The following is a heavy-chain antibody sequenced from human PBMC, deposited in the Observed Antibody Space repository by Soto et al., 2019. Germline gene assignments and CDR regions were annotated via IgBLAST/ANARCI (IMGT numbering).Heavy chain of an antibody. CDR3: VKGMVRGVMLTPFDY. Sequence: GGSLRLSCAASGFTFSSYAMRWVRQAPGKGLEWVSAITGRGDSTYYADSVKGRFTISRDNSRNTLYLQMNSLRAEDTAVYYCVKGMVRGVMLTPFDYWGQGTLVTVSS. D-gene: IGHD3-10*01. CDR2: ITGRGDST. J-gene: IGHJ4*02. CDR1: GFTFSSYA. V-gene: IGHV3-23*01.